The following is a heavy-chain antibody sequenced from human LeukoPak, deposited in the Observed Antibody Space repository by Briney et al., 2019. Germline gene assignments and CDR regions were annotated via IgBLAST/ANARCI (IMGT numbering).Heavy chain of an antibody. V-gene: IGHV1-2*02. CDR3: ARVKNLDY. CDR2: INPNTGGT. CDR1: GYTXTGYC. J-gene: IGHJ4*02. D-gene: IGHD2/OR15-2a*01. Sequence: GASVKVSCKASGYTXTGYCIHWVRQAPGQRLEWMGCINPNTGGTNYAQKFQGRVTMTSDTSINTAYMELSSLRSDDTALYYCARVKNLDYWGQGTLVTVSS.